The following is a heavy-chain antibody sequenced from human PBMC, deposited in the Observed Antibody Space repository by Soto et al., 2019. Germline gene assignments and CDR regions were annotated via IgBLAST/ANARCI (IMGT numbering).Heavy chain of an antibody. Sequence: PAETLCLTCSISVGYVSIGSYYWSWIRQPPGKGLEWIGYIYNTGSTNYNPSLKSRVTMSVDTSKNQLSLKLTSVTAADTAVYYCARGGGVTATFDYWGRGTMVTVSS. D-gene: IGHD5-18*01. CDR2: IYNTGST. CDR3: ARGGGVTATFDY. J-gene: IGHJ4*02. V-gene: IGHV4-61*01. CDR1: VGYVSIGSYY.